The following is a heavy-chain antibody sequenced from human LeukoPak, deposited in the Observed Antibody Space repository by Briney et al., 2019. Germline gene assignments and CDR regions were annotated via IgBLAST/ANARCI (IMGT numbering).Heavy chain of an antibody. V-gene: IGHV3-23*01. D-gene: IGHD2-15*01. J-gene: IGHJ4*02. Sequence: PGESLTLFCAASGLTFSSYAMTWLRQAPRKGLDWVATITASGSSTFHADSVKGSFTISRENSKNTLYLLVDSLRAEDTGIYYCAKDVSPLGWYLDSWGQGVPVTVSS. CDR3: AKDVSPLGWYLDS. CDR2: ITASGSST. CDR1: GLTFSSYA.